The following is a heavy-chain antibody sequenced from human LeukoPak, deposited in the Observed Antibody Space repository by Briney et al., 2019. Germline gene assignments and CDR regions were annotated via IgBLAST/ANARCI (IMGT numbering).Heavy chain of an antibody. CDR1: GGSFSGYY. CDR3: GRGYDILTGYIDY. Sequence: SETLSLTCAIYGGSFSGYYWSWIRQPPGKGLEWIGETNHSTSANYNPSLKSRVTISVDTSKNQFSLKLSSVTAADTAVYYCGRGYDILTGYIDYWGQGTLVTVSS. CDR2: TNHSTSA. V-gene: IGHV4-34*01. J-gene: IGHJ4*02. D-gene: IGHD3-9*01.